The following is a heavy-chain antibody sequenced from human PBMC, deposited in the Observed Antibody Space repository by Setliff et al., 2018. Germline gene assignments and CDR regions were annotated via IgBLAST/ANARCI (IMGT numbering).Heavy chain of an antibody. V-gene: IGHV3-23*03. CDR1: GFAFSTYG. D-gene: IGHD1-26*01. CDR3: AKRGDYSGSFGLSFDF. CDR2: IYNGNDGT. Sequence: PGGSLRLSCVASGFAFSTYGMSWVRQAPGKGLEWVSSIYNGNDGTKYGDSVKGRFTISRDRSKNTVYLQMDRLRAEDTAVYYCAKRGDYSGSFGLSFDFWGQGTLVTVSS. J-gene: IGHJ4*02.